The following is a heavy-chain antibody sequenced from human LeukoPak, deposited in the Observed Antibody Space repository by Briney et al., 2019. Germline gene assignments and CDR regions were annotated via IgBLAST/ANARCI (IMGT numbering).Heavy chain of an antibody. CDR2: IKQDGSEK. CDR3: TTGGVVAATSFGMDV. J-gene: IGHJ6*02. CDR1: GFTFSSYW. V-gene: IGHV3-7*03. D-gene: IGHD2-15*01. Sequence: GGSLRLSCAASGFTFSSYWVSWVRQAPGKGLEWVANIKQDGSEKYYVDSVKGRFTISRDNAKNSLYLQMNSLRAEDTAVYYCTTGGVVAATSFGMDVWGQGTTVTVSS.